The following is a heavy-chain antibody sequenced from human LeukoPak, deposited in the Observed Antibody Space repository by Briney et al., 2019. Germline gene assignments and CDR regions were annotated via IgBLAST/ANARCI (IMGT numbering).Heavy chain of an antibody. CDR2: SNLIFGAA. CDR1: GGTVTSYA. CDR3: ARGAGDYDILTGYRPTMFYFDY. D-gene: IGHD3-9*01. Sequence: SSVKLSCKSAGGTVTSYAISWGRQAPGQGLEWVGGSNLIFGAANNEQTFQGRVTITADKSTSTAYIEVSSLRYQHTDVYYCARGAGDYDILTGYRPTMFYFDYWGQGTLVTVSS. V-gene: IGHV1-69*06. J-gene: IGHJ4*02.